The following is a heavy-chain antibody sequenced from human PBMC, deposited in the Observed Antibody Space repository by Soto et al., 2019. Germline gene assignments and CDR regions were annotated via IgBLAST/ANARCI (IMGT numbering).Heavy chain of an antibody. CDR3: VGGRSKQAS. Sequence: EVQLVESGGGLVQPGGSLRLSCTASGFTFSDSWMTWVRQAPGKGLEWVARIKPDESEKKYADSVKGRFSISRDNAKNSNYFEIGSLGGEDKAVYYWVGGRSKQASWGQGTLVTVSS. J-gene: IGHJ5*02. D-gene: IGHD4-4*01. CDR2: IKPDESEK. CDR1: GFTFSDSW. V-gene: IGHV3-7*03.